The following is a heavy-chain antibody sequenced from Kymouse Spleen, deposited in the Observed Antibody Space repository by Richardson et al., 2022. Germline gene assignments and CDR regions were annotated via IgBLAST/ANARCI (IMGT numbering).Heavy chain of an antibody. CDR2: IWYDGSNK. CDR1: GFTFSSYG. CDR3: ARGLRYFDWLLNFDY. V-gene: IGHV3-33*01. Sequence: QVQLVESGGGVVQPGRSLRLSCAASGFTFSSYGMHWVRQAPGKGLEWVAVIWYDGSNKYYADSVKGRFTISRDNSKNTLYLQMNSLRAEDTAVYYCARGLRYFDWLLNFDYWGQGTLVTVSS. J-gene: IGHJ4*02. D-gene: IGHD3-9*01.